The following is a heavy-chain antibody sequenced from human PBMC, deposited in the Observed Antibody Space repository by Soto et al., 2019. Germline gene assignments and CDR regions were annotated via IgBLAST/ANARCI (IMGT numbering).Heavy chain of an antibody. Sequence: ETLKISCKGSGYSFTSYWISWVRQMPGKGLEWMGRIDPSDSYTNYSPSFQGHVTISADKSISTAYLQWSSLKASDTAMYYCARRGLGVPAFDIWGQGTMVTVSS. V-gene: IGHV5-10-1*01. J-gene: IGHJ3*02. CDR1: GYSFTSYW. CDR3: ARRGLGVPAFDI. D-gene: IGHD3-10*01. CDR2: IDPSDSYT.